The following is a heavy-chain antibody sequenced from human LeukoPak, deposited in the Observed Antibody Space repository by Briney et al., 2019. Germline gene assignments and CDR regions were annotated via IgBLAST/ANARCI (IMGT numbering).Heavy chain of an antibody. J-gene: IGHJ5*02. CDR2: IYYSGST. CDR3: ARGGEFDP. CDR1: GGSISTYY. D-gene: IGHD2-21*01. V-gene: IGHV4-59*01. Sequence: SETLSLTCTVSGGSISTYYWSWIRQPPGKGLEWIGYIYYSGSTNYNPSLKSRVTISVDTSKNQFSLKLSSVTAADTAVYYYARGGEFDPWGQGTLVTVSS.